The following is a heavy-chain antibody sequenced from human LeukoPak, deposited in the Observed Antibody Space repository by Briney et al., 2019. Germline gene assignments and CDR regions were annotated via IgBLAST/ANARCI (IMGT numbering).Heavy chain of an antibody. CDR2: ISGGGSST. V-gene: IGHV3-23*01. CDR3: AEGGYNTFFDY. Sequence: GGSLRLSCAASGFTFSNYAMSWVRQAPGKGLEWVSSISGGGSSTYYADSVKGRFTISRDNSKSTLYLQMNSLRAEDTAVYYCAEGGYNTFFDYWGQGTLVTVSS. J-gene: IGHJ4*02. CDR1: GFTFSNYA. D-gene: IGHD5-12*01.